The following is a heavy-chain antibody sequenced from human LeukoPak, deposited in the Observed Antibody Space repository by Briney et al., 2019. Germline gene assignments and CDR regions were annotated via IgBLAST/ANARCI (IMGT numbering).Heavy chain of an antibody. CDR1: GFTFSSYA. Sequence: GGSLRLSCAASGFTFSSYAMSWVRKAPGKGLEWVSAISGSGGSTYYADSVKGRFTISRDNSKNTLYLQMNSLRAEDTAVYYCANWVLVFDPFFDHWGQGTLVTVSS. J-gene: IGHJ4*02. CDR3: ANWVLVFDPFFDH. V-gene: IGHV3-23*01. D-gene: IGHD6-13*01. CDR2: ISGSGGST.